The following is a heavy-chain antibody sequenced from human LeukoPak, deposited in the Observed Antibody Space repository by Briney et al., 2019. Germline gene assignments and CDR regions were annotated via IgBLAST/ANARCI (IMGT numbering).Heavy chain of an antibody. CDR2: INHSGST. J-gene: IGHJ6*04. CDR1: GGSFSGYY. V-gene: IGHV4-34*01. Sequence: PSETLSLTCAVYGGSFSGYYWRWIRQPPGKGLEWIGEINHSGSTNYNPSLKSRVTISVDTSKNQFSLKLSSVTAADTAVYYCARVSPYSSGWWLRGGMDVWGKGTTVTVSS. D-gene: IGHD6-19*01. CDR3: ARVSPYSSGWWLRGGMDV.